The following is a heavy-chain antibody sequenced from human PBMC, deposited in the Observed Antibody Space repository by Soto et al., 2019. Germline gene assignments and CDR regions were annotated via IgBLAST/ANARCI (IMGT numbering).Heavy chain of an antibody. CDR2: IDPGDSSA. CDR3: ARRYCSRADCYSDS. D-gene: IGHD2-2*01. CDR1: GYTFFSFW. V-gene: IGHV5-10-1*01. J-gene: IGHJ4*02. Sequence: PGESLKISCHGSGYTFFSFWIVWVRQVPGKGLEWVGRIDPGDSSATYSPTFQGHVTIPADRSTRSAYLQWRSLRASDTAIYFCARRYCSRADCYSDSWGQGSLVTVSS.